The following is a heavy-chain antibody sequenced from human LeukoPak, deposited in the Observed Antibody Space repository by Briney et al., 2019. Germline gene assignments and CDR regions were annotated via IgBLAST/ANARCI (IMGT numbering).Heavy chain of an antibody. J-gene: IGHJ5*02. CDR2: ISSSSSYI. CDR3: ARDEGGWFDP. CDR1: GFTVSSSY. D-gene: IGHD3-16*01. V-gene: IGHV3-21*01. Sequence: GGSLRLSCAASGFTVSSSYITWVRQAPGKGLEWVSSISSSSSYIYYADSVKGRFTISRDNAKNSLYLQMNSLRAEDTAVYYCARDEGGWFDPWGQGTLVTVSS.